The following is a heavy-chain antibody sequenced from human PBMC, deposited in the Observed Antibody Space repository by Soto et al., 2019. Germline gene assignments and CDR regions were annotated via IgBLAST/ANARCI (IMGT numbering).Heavy chain of an antibody. CDR1: GFSFSSYA. Sequence: XEWLRLSCAACGFSFSSYAMHWVRQAPGKGLEWVAVISYDGSNKYYADSVKGRFTISRDNSKNTLYLQMNSLRAEDTAVYYCATEVEMVNFDYCGQRTLVTVSS. J-gene: IGHJ4*02. CDR2: ISYDGSNK. V-gene: IGHV3-30-3*01. D-gene: IGHD2-21*01. CDR3: ATEVEMVNFDY.